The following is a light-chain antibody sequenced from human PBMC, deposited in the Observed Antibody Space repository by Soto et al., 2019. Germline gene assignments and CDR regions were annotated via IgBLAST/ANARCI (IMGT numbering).Light chain of an antibody. CDR3: QSYDSSLSGWV. J-gene: IGLJ3*02. Sequence: QAVVTQPPSVSGAPGQRVTISCTGSSSNIGAGYDVHWYQQFPGTAPKLLIYGNSKRPSGVPDRFSGSKSGTSASLAITGLQAEDEADYYCQSYDSSLSGWVFGGGTKLTVL. CDR2: GNS. V-gene: IGLV1-40*01. CDR1: SSNIGAGYD.